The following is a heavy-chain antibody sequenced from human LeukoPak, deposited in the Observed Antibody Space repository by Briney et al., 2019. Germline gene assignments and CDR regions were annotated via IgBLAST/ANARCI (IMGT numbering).Heavy chain of an antibody. CDR1: GGSISSYY. D-gene: IGHD6-19*01. Sequence: SETLSLSCTVSGGSISSYYWSWIRQPPGPGLEWIGYIYYSGSTNYNPSLKSRVTISVDTSKNQISMTLSSVTAADTAVYYCARWGASGWYLGIFDYWGQGTLVTVSS. CDR3: ARWGASGWYLGIFDY. J-gene: IGHJ4*02. V-gene: IGHV4-59*12. CDR2: IYYSGST.